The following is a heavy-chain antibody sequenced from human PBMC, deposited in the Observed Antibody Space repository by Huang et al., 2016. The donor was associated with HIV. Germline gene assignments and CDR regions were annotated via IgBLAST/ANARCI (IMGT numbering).Heavy chain of an antibody. V-gene: IGHV1-8*01. CDR3: ARGPLHRAIMNWGEGFDDGWRTGFDP. Sequence: QEQLVQSGAEVKKPGASVTVSCKASGYTFSFHDVHWVRQVSGHGLEWMGWAQPMGENTGDERKFQGRVTMTTNTSVTTADMELRSLTSEDTAVYFGARGPLHRAIMNWGEGFDDGWRTGFDPWGQGTLVIVTS. CDR2: AQPMGENT. J-gene: IGHJ5*02. D-gene: IGHD7-27*01. CDR1: GYTFSFHD.